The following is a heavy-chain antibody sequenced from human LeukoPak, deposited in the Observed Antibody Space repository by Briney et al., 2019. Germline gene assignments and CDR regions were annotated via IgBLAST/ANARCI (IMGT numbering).Heavy chain of an antibody. J-gene: IGHJ4*02. CDR3: AREGRLAAALEY. CDR2: INHSGTT. Sequence: PSETLSLTCAVSGESFTTHYWSRIRQPPGKRLEWIGEINHSGTTNYNPSLKSRVTMSVDTSKKQFSLNLTYVTAADAAVYYCAREGRLAAALEYWGQGTLVTVSS. V-gene: IGHV4-34*01. D-gene: IGHD6-13*01. CDR1: GESFTTHY.